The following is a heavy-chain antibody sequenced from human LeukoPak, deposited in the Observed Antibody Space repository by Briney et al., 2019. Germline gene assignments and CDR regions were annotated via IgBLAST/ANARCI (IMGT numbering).Heavy chain of an antibody. J-gene: IGHJ4*02. D-gene: IGHD2-2*01. CDR2: ISTGGII. Sequence: GGSLRLSCAASGFTVNDNYMHWVRQAPGKGLEWVSLISTGGIIHYAHSVKGRFTISRDNSKNTLYLQMNSLRVEDTAVYYCAPTYCSSTSCYSFDYWGQGTLVTVSS. CDR1: GFTVNDNY. V-gene: IGHV3-66*01. CDR3: APTYCSSTSCYSFDY.